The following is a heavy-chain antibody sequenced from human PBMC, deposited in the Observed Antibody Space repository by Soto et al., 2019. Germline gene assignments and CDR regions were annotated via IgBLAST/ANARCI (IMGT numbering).Heavy chain of an antibody. Sequence: QVQLVESGGGVVQPGRSLRLSCAASGFTFSSYGMHWVRQAPGKGLEWVAVIWYDGSNKYYADSVKGRFTISRDNSKNPLYLQMNSLRAEDTAVYYCARDQTPSSSWYALDYWGQGTLVTVSS. CDR3: ARDQTPSSSWYALDY. V-gene: IGHV3-33*01. CDR2: IWYDGSNK. J-gene: IGHJ4*02. D-gene: IGHD6-13*01. CDR1: GFTFSSYG.